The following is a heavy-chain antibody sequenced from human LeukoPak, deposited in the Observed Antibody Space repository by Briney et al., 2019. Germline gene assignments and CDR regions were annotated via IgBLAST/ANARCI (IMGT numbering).Heavy chain of an antibody. CDR2: IYHTGSN. Sequence: PSETLSLTCTVSGGSVSSADYYWSWIRHPPGKTLEWIGYIYHTGSNNYKYSLKSRVTISLDTSKNRFSLRLTSMTAADTAVYYCARPRWLRYFDLWGRGTLVTVSS. V-gene: IGHV4-61*08. D-gene: IGHD5-12*01. CDR1: GGSVSSADYY. CDR3: ARPRWLRYFDL. J-gene: IGHJ2*01.